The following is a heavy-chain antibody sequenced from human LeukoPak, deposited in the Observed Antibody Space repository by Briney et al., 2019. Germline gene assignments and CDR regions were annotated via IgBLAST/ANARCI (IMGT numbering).Heavy chain of an antibody. D-gene: IGHD3-10*01. Sequence: PSETLSLTCTVSGGSIRGSGYYWGWIRLPPGKGLEWIGSIYYSGSTDYNPSLKSRVTISVDTSKNNFSLKLRSVTAADTAVYYCARHIRSRFEGDWGQGTLVTVSS. CDR1: GGSIRGSGYY. V-gene: IGHV4-39*01. J-gene: IGHJ4*02. CDR3: ARHIRSRFEGD. CDR2: IYYSGST.